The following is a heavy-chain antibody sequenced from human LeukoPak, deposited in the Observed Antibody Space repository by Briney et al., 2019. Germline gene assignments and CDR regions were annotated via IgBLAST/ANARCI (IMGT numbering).Heavy chain of an antibody. D-gene: IGHD3-10*01. Sequence: ASVKVSCKASGYTFTSYGISWVRQAPGQGLEWMGWISAYNGNTNYAQKLQGRVTMTTDTSTSTAYMELRSLRSDDTAVYYCARWGARPDLWFGELFHTPGRNGMDVWGQGTTVTVSS. J-gene: IGHJ6*02. CDR3: ARWGARPDLWFGELFHTPGRNGMDV. V-gene: IGHV1-18*01. CDR2: ISAYNGNT. CDR1: GYTFTSYG.